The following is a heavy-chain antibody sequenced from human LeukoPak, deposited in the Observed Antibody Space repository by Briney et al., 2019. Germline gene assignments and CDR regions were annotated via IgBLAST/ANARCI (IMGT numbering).Heavy chain of an antibody. Sequence: GGPLRLSCAASGFTFSSYAMSWVRQAPGKGLEWVSAISGSGGSTYYADSVKGRFTISRDNSKNTLYLQMNSLRAEDTAVYYCAREPFWSGYYSNLHFDYWGQGTPVTVSS. CDR3: AREPFWSGYYSNLHFDY. V-gene: IGHV3-23*01. J-gene: IGHJ4*02. CDR1: GFTFSSYA. CDR2: ISGSGGST. D-gene: IGHD3-3*01.